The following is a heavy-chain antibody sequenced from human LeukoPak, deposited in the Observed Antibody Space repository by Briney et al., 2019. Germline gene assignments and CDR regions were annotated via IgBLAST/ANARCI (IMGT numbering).Heavy chain of an antibody. J-gene: IGHJ3*01. CDR2: ISWKSGSI. CDR1: GFRFDDYS. D-gene: IGHD4-23*01. V-gene: IGHV3-9*01. CDR3: SKDRNTVAIGAFDV. Sequence: PGGSLRLSCAASGFRFDDYSMHWGRQAPGKGLEWVSGISWKSGSIGYADSVKGRFTISRDNAKSSLYLQMNSLRPEDTALYYCSKDRNTVAIGAFDVWGQGTMVSVSS.